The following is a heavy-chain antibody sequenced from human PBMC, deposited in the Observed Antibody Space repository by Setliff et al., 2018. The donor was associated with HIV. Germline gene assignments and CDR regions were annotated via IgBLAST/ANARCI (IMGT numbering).Heavy chain of an antibody. J-gene: IGHJ4*02. CDR3: AKRPYYFDY. CDR1: GESFSGYY. Sequence: SETMSLTCAFYGESFSGYYWSWIRQHPGKGLEWIGEINHTVSTNFNPSLNSRVTISVDTSKNQSSLNLNSVTAADTAVYSCAKRPYYFDYWGQGTLVTVSS. V-gene: IGHV4-34*01. CDR2: INHTVST.